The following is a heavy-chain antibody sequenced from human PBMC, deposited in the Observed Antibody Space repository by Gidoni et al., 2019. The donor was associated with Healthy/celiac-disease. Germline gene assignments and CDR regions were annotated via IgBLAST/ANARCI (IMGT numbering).Heavy chain of an antibody. CDR3: ARHLTGGAPALVGY. D-gene: IGHD3-16*01. CDR1: GVSISSSNYY. Sequence: QLQLQASGPGLVKPSETLSLPFPVSGVSISSSNYYWCWIRQPPGNGLEWIGSIYYRWSTYYNPALKSRVTISVDTSNNQFYLKLSAVTSADTAVYYCARHLTGGAPALVGYWGQGTLVTVAS. CDR2: IYYRWST. J-gene: IGHJ4*02. V-gene: IGHV4-39*01.